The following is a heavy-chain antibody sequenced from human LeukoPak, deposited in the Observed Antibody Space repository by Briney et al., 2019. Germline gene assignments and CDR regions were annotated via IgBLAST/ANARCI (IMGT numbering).Heavy chain of an antibody. V-gene: IGHV3-7*01. D-gene: IGHD5-12*01. CDR2: IKQDGSEK. CDR3: ARELQWGGYVTNDAFDI. CDR1: GFTFSSYW. J-gene: IGHJ3*02. Sequence: GGSLRLSCAASGFTFSSYWMSWVRQAPGKGLEWVANIKQDGSEKYYVDSVKGRFTISRDNAKNSLYLQMNSLRDEDTAVYYCARELQWGGYVTNDAFDIWGQGTMVTVSS.